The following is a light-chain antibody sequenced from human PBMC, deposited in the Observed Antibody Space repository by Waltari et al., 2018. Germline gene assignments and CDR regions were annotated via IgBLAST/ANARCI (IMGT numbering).Light chain of an antibody. V-gene: IGLV2-23*02. CDR3: CSYAVSSTWV. CDR2: EVS. CDR1: SSDVGSYNL. Sequence: QSALTQPASVSGSPGQSITLSCTGTSSDVGSYNLVSWYQQHPGKAPKLIIYEVSKRPSGVSNRFSGSKSGNTASLTISGLQAEDEADYYCCSYAVSSTWVFGGGTKLTVL. J-gene: IGLJ3*02.